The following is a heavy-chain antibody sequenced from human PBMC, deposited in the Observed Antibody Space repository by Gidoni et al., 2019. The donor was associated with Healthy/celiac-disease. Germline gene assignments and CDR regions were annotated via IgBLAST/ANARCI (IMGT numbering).Heavy chain of an antibody. J-gene: IGHJ6*02. V-gene: IGHV3-30*18. CDR3: AKDKRPAEYDFWSGYLDV. CDR1: GFTFSSYG. Sequence: QVQLVESGGGAVQPGRSLRLSCSASGFTFSSYGLHWVRQAPGKGLEWVAVISYDGSNKYYADSVKGRFTISRDNSKNTLYLQMNSLRAEDTAVYYCAKDKRPAEYDFWSGYLDVWGQGTTVTVSS. D-gene: IGHD3-3*01. CDR2: ISYDGSNK.